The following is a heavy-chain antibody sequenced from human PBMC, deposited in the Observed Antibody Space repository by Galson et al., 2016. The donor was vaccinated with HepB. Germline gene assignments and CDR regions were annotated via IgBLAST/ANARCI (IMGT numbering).Heavy chain of an antibody. J-gene: IGHJ3*02. D-gene: IGHD3-10*01. CDR2: IYPGDSDT. CDR1: GYSFTSYW. V-gene: IGHV5-51*01. Sequence: QSGAEVKKPGESLKISYEGSGYSFTSYWIGWVRQMPGKGLEWMGTIYPGDSDTRYSPSSQGQVTISADKSISAAYLQWNSLKASDTAIYYCARRSSDAFDIWGQGTMVTVSS. CDR3: ARRSSDAFDI.